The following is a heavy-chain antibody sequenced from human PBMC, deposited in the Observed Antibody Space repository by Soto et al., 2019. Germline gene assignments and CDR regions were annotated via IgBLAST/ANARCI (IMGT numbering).Heavy chain of an antibody. J-gene: IGHJ5*02. V-gene: IGHV4-39*07. Sequence: SETLSLTCTVSDGSISSSSYYWGWIRQPPGKGLEWIGSIYYSGSTNYNPSLKSRVTISVDTSKNQFSLKLSSVTAADTAVYYCARLLWSRGDWFDPWGQGTLVTVSS. CDR2: IYYSGST. D-gene: IGHD3-10*01. CDR1: DGSISSSSYY. CDR3: ARLLWSRGDWFDP.